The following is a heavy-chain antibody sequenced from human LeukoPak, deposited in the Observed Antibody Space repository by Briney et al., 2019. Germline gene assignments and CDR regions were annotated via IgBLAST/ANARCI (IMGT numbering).Heavy chain of an antibody. Sequence: GGSLRLSCAASGFTFSSYSMNWVRQAPGKGLEWVSSISCSSSYIYYADSVKGRFTISRDNAKNPLYLQMNSLRAEDTAVYYCARDLGHAYWGQGTLVTVSS. J-gene: IGHJ4*02. CDR1: GFTFSSYS. CDR3: ARDLGHAY. V-gene: IGHV3-21*01. CDR2: ISCSSSYI.